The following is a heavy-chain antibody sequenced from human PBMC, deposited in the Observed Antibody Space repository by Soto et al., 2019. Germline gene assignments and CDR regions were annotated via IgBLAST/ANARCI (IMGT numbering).Heavy chain of an antibody. CDR1: GFTVSSNY. CDR2: IYSGGST. Sequence: GGSLRLSCAASGFTVSSNYMSWVRQAPGKGLEWVSVIYSGGSTYYADSVKGRFTISRDNSKNTLYLQMNSLRAEDTAVYYCARSFGVVINYYMDVWGKGTTVTVSS. CDR3: ARSFGVVINYYMDV. D-gene: IGHD3-3*01. V-gene: IGHV3-66*01. J-gene: IGHJ6*03.